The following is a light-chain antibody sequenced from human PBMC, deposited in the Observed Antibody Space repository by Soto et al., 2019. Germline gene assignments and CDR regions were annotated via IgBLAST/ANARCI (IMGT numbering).Light chain of an antibody. J-gene: IGKJ2*01. CDR3: QQYNNWPPRVT. Sequence: EIVMTQSPATLSVSPGERATLSCRASQSVSRNLAWYQQKPGQAPRLLICGASTRATGIPARFSGSGSGTEFTLTISSLQSEDFAVYYCQQYNNWPPRVTFGQGTKLEIK. CDR2: GAS. V-gene: IGKV3-15*01. CDR1: QSVSRN.